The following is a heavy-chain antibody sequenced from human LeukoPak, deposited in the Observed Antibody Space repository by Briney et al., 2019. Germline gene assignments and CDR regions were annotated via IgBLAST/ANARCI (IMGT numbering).Heavy chain of an antibody. D-gene: IGHD5-18*01. Sequence: SETLSLTCTVSGVSISSYYWSWIRQPPGKGLEWIGYISYNENTKYNPSLKSRFTISVYTSKNQFSLRLNSVTAADTAVYFCARPHLWPSGTFDIWGQGTVVAVSS. J-gene: IGHJ3*02. CDR2: ISYNENT. CDR1: GVSISSYY. CDR3: ARPHLWPSGTFDI. V-gene: IGHV4-59*01.